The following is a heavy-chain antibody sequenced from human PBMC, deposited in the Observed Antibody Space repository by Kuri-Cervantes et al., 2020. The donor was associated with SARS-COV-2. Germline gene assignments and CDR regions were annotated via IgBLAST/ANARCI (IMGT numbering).Heavy chain of an antibody. Sequence: LRLSCTVSGGSISSGTYYWNWIRQPAGKGLEWIGRIYISGSTNYNPSLKSRVTMSVDTSKNQFSLKLSSVTAADTAVYYCAREKGIWSGYYRHYYYYYMDVWGKGTTVTVSS. D-gene: IGHD3-3*01. CDR1: GGSISSGTYY. V-gene: IGHV4-61*02. J-gene: IGHJ6*03. CDR2: IYISGST. CDR3: AREKGIWSGYYRHYYYYYMDV.